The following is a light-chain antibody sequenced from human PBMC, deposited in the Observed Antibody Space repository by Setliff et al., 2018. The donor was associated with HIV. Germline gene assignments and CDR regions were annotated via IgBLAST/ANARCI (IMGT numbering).Light chain of an antibody. V-gene: IGLV2-14*03. CDR3: CSYRSGNTLV. CDR2: DVS. CDR1: SSDVGGYNY. Sequence: QSALTQPASVSGSPGQSITISCSGTSSDVGGYNYVSWYQQHPGKAPKLMIFDVSNRPSGVSNRFSGSKSGNTASLTISGLQAEDEADYYCCSYRSGNTLVFGGGTKVTVL. J-gene: IGLJ3*02.